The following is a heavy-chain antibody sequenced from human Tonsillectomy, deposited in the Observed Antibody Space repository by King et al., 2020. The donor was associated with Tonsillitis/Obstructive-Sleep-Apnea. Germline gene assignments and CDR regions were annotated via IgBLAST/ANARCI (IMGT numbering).Heavy chain of an antibody. CDR2: IYPGDSDT. CDR1: GYSFTNYW. Sequence: QLVQSGAEVKKPGASLRISCKGSGYSFTNYWIGWVRQMPGKGLEWMGIIYPGDSDTRYSPSFQGQVTISADKSISTTYLQWSSLAASDSAMYYCARPMATAGSSNWHFDLWGRGTLVTVSS. D-gene: IGHD6-13*01. V-gene: IGHV5-51*01. CDR3: ARPMATAGSSNWHFDL. J-gene: IGHJ2*01.